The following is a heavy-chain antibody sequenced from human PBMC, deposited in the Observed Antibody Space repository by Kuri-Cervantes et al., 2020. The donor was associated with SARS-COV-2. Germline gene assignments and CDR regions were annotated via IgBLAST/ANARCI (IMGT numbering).Heavy chain of an antibody. CDR2: ISAYNGNT. V-gene: IGHV1-18*04. CDR1: GYTFASYG. D-gene: IGHD3-22*01. J-gene: IGHJ6*02. CDR3: ARVPYSPLRRDDYYYDSSVPWYYYYGMGV. Sequence: ASVKVSCKASGYTFASYGISWVRQAPGQGLEWMGWISAYNGNTNYAQKLQGRVTMTTDTSTSTAYMELRSLRSDDTAVYYCARVPYSPLRRDDYYYDSSVPWYYYYGMGVWGQGTTVTVSS.